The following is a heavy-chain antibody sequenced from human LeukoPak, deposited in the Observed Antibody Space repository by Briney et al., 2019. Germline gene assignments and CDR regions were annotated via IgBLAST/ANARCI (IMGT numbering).Heavy chain of an antibody. D-gene: IGHD3-9*01. V-gene: IGHV4-38-2*02. Sequence: SETLSLTCTVSGYSISSGYYWGWIRQPPGKGLEWIGSIYQSGGTYYNPSLKSRVTVSVDTSKNQFSLKLSSVTAADTAVYYCARGRLFDILTGDYYYMDVWGKGTTVTVSS. J-gene: IGHJ6*03. CDR3: ARGRLFDILTGDYYYMDV. CDR2: IYQSGGT. CDR1: GYSISSGYY.